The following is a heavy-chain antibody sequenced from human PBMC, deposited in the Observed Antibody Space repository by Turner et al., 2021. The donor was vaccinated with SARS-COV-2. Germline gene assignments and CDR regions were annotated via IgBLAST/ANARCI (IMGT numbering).Heavy chain of an antibody. V-gene: IGHV3-30*18. CDR2: TSYDGSNK. CDR3: AKQQGLYSNPMYYFDY. CDR1: GFPFSSYV. D-gene: IGHD4-4*01. Sequence: VQLVASGGGVVQPGRSLRLPCAASGFPFSSYVMHWVRQAPGKGLEWVAVTSYDGSNKYYADSVKGRFTISRDNSKNTLYLQMNSLRAEDTAVYYCAKQQGLYSNPMYYFDYWGQGTLVTVSS. J-gene: IGHJ4*02.